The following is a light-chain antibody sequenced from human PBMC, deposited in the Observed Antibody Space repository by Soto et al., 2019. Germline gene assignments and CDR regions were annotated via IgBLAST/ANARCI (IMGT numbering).Light chain of an antibody. CDR1: QSVSSN. V-gene: IGKV3-15*01. Sequence: EIVMTQSPAPLSASPGERATLSCRASQSVSSNLAWYQQKPGQAPRLLIYGASTKATGVPARFSGSGSGTDITLTISSLQSEDFAVYYCQQYNNSPRTFGQGTKVEIK. CDR3: QQYNNSPRT. J-gene: IGKJ1*01. CDR2: GAS.